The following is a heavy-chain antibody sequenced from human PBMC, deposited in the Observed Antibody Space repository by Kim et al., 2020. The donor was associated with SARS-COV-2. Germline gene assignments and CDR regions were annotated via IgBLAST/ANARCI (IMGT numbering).Heavy chain of an antibody. CDR2: IWYDGSNK. J-gene: IGHJ4*02. CDR3: AKEITVAGTFSYFDY. Sequence: GGSLRLSCAASGFTFSSYGMHWVRRAPGKGLEWVAVIWYDGSNKYYADSVKGRFTISRDNSKNTLYLQMNSLRAEDTAVYYCAKEITVAGTFSYFDYWGQGTLVTVSS. D-gene: IGHD6-19*01. V-gene: IGHV3-33*06. CDR1: GFTFSSYG.